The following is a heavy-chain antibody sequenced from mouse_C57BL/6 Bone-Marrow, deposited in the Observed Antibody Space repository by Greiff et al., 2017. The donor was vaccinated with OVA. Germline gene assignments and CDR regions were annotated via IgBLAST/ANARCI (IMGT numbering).Heavy chain of an antibody. J-gene: IGHJ3*01. Sequence: QVHVKQPGAELVRPGTSVKLSCKASGYTFTSYWMHWVKQRPGQGLEWIGVIDPSDSYTNYNQKFKGKATLTVDTSSSTAYMQLSSLTSEDSAVYYCARRDYYSNYAWFAYWGQGTLVTVSA. V-gene: IGHV1-59*01. CDR1: GYTFTSYW. CDR3: ARRDYYSNYAWFAY. D-gene: IGHD2-5*01. CDR2: IDPSDSYT.